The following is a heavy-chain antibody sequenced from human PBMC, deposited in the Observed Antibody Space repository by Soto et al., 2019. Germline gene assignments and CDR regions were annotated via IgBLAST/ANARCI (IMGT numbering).Heavy chain of an antibody. D-gene: IGHD4-17*01. CDR1: GFTITTYW. CDR2: ISGSGAGT. V-gene: IGHV3-23*01. Sequence: GGSLRLSCAVSGFTITTYWMIWVRQAPGKGLEWVSGISGSGAGTYYADSVKGRFTISRDNFKNTLYLQMNSLRAEDTAVYYCAKEDSSMVTAPFDYWGQGTLVTVSS. J-gene: IGHJ4*02. CDR3: AKEDSSMVTAPFDY.